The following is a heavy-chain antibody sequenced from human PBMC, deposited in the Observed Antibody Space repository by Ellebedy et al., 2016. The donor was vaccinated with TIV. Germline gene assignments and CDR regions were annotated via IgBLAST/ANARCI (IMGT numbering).Heavy chain of an antibody. CDR1: GFTFTDYY. CDR2: ISTSGSTI. Sequence: GESLKISXAASGFTFTDYYMSWIRQAPGKGLEWVSYISTSGSTIHYADSVKGRFTISRDNAKNSLYLQMNSLRAEDTAVYYFARDAHVDSYIWGQGTTIAVTS. V-gene: IGHV3-11*01. CDR3: ARDAHVDSYI. J-gene: IGHJ6*02. D-gene: IGHD5-12*01.